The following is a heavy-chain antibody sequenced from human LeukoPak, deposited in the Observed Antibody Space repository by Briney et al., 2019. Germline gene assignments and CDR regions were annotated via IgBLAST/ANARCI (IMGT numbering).Heavy chain of an antibody. CDR2: ISSSGSTI. CDR1: GFTFSSYE. D-gene: IGHD3-10*01. Sequence: PGGSLRLSCAASGFTFSSYEMNWVRQAPGKGLEWVSYISSSGSTIYYADSVKGRFTISRDNARNSLYLQMNSLRAEDTAVYYCAKAMVRGVDYFYYYMDDWGKGTTVTISS. J-gene: IGHJ6*03. V-gene: IGHV3-48*03. CDR3: AKAMVRGVDYFYYYMDD.